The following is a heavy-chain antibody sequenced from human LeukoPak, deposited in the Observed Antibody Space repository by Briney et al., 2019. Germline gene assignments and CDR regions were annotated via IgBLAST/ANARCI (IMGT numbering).Heavy chain of an antibody. V-gene: IGHV4-39*07. D-gene: IGHD3-10*01. CDR3: ARAQRAGGSGTYYNNGFDY. Sequence: SETLSLTCTVSGGSISSSSYYWGWIRQPPGKGLEWIGSIYYSGNTYYNPSLKSRVTISVDTSKNQFSLKLSSVTAADTAVYYCARAQRAGGSGTYYNNGFDYWGQGTLVTVSS. J-gene: IGHJ4*02. CDR1: GGSISSSSYY. CDR2: IYYSGNT.